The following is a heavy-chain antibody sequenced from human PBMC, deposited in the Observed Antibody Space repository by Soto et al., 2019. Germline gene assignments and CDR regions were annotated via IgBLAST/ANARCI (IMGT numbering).Heavy chain of an antibody. V-gene: IGHV3-48*02. J-gene: IGHJ6*02. CDR2: ISSSSSTI. Sequence: EVQLVESGGGLVQPGGSLRLSCAASGFTFSSYSMNWVRQAPGKGLEWVSYISSSSSTIYYADSVKGRFTISRDNAKNPLYRQMNSLRDEDTAVYYCARDPGNAKDYGDYDYYDGMDVWGQGTTVTVSS. CDR1: GFTFSSYS. D-gene: IGHD4-17*01. CDR3: ARDPGNAKDYGDYDYYDGMDV.